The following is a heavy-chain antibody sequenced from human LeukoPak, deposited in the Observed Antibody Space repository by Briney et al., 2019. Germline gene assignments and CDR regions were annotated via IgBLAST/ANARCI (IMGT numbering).Heavy chain of an antibody. CDR1: GFTFSSYS. V-gene: IGHV3-21*01. J-gene: IGHJ4*02. CDR3: ARARIAAAGTGTFGY. Sequence: GGSLRLSCAASGFTFSSYSMNWVRQAPGKGLEWVSSITSDCNYIYYADSVKGRFTISRDNAKNSLYLQMNSLRAEDTAVYYCARARIAAAGTGTFGYWGQGTLVTVSS. D-gene: IGHD6-13*01. CDR2: ITSDCNYI.